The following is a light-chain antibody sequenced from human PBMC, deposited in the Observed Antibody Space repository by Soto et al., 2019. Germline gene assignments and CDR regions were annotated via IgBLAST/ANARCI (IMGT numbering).Light chain of an antibody. V-gene: IGLV1-44*01. CDR3: ASWDVTLNGLYV. CDR1: SSNIGSGT. J-gene: IGLJ1*01. CDR2: NDN. Sequence: QSVLTQPPSASGTPGQRVTFSCSGSSSNIGSGTVNWYQQLPGTAPKLLIYNDNLRPSGVPDRFSGSKSGTSASLAISGLQSEDEADYYCASWDVTLNGLYVFGTGTQLTVL.